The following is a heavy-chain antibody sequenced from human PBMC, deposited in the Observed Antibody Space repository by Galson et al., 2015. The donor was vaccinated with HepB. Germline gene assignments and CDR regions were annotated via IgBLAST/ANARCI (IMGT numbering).Heavy chain of an antibody. CDR2: ISSSSSYT. Sequence: SLRLSCAASGFTFSDYYMSWIRQAPGKGLEWVSYISSSSSYTNYADSVKGRLTISRDNAKNSLYLQMNSLRAEDTAVYYCARVVYGGHFFDYWGQGTLVTVSS. CDR3: ARVVYGGHFFDY. J-gene: IGHJ4*02. CDR1: GFTFSDYY. D-gene: IGHD4-23*01. V-gene: IGHV3-11*06.